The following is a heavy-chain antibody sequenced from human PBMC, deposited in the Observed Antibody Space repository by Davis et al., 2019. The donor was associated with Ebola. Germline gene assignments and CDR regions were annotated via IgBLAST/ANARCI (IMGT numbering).Heavy chain of an antibody. CDR2: ISSSSSYT. CDR1: GFTFSDYY. Sequence: GESLKISCAASGFTFSDYYMSWIRQAPGKGLEWVSYISSSSSYTNYADSVKGRFTISRDNAKNSLYLQMNSLRAEDTAVYYCARGNYYGMDVWGQGTTVAVSS. J-gene: IGHJ6*02. CDR3: ARGNYYGMDV. V-gene: IGHV3-11*06.